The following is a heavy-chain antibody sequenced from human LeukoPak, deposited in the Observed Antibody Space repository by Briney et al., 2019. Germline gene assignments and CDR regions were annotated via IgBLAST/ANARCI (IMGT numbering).Heavy chain of an antibody. J-gene: IGHJ4*02. V-gene: IGHV4-39*07. CDR3: ARVKRDYGSSVVNFDY. Sequence: SETLSLTCTVSGGSISSSSYYWGWIRQPPGKGLEWIGSIYYSGSTYYNPSLKSRVTISVDTSKNQFSLKLSSVTAADTAVYNCARVKRDYGSSVVNFDYWGQGTLVTVSS. CDR2: IYYSGST. D-gene: IGHD4-17*01. CDR1: GGSISSSSYY.